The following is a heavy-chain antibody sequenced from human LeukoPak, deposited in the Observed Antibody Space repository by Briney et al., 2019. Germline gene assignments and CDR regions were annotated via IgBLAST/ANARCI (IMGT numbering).Heavy chain of an antibody. J-gene: IGHJ6*04. CDR2: ISSSGSTI. CDR1: GFTFNSYW. Sequence: GGSLRLSCAASGFTFNSYWMNWVRQAPGKGLEWVSYISSSGSTIYYADSVKGRFTISRDNAKNSLYLQMNSLRAEDTAVYYCAELGITMIGGVWGKGTTVTISS. V-gene: IGHV3-48*04. D-gene: IGHD3-10*02. CDR3: AELGITMIGGV.